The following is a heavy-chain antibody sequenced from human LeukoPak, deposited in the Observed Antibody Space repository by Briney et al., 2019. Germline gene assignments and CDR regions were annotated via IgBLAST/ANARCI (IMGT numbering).Heavy chain of an antibody. J-gene: IGHJ3*02. Sequence: ASVKVSCKASGGTFSSYAISWVRQAPGQGLEWVGRIIPIFGTANYAQKFQGRVTITTDESTTTAYMELSSLRSEDTAVYYCARVGVDTAMVDAFDIWGQGTMVTVSS. CDR1: GGTFSSYA. D-gene: IGHD5-18*01. CDR3: ARVGVDTAMVDAFDI. CDR2: IIPIFGTA. V-gene: IGHV1-69*05.